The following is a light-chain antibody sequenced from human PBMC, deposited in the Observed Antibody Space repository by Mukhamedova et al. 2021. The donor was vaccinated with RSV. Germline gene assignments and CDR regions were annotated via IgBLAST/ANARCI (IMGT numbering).Light chain of an antibody. Sequence: LSCRASQSVSSSYLAWYQQKPGQAPRLLIYGASSRATGIPDRFSGSGSGTDFTLTISRLEPEDFAVYYCQQYGSSPYTFGQGTK. CDR3: QQYGSSPYT. V-gene: IGKV3-20*01. J-gene: IGKJ2*01. CDR1: QSVSSSY. CDR2: GAS.